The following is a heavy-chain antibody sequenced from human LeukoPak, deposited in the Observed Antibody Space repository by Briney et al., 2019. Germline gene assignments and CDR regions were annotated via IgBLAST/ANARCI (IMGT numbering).Heavy chain of an antibody. D-gene: IGHD3-10*01. J-gene: IGHJ5*02. CDR3: ARGGGDYYGSGSYLRWFDP. V-gene: IGHV7-4-1*02. Sequence: ASVKVSCKASGYTFTSYAMNWVRQAPGQGLEWMGWINTNTGNPTYAQGFTGRFVFSLDTSVSTAYLQISSLKAEDTAVYYCARGGGDYYGSGSYLRWFDPWGQGTLVTVSS. CDR1: GYTFTSYA. CDR2: INTNTGNP.